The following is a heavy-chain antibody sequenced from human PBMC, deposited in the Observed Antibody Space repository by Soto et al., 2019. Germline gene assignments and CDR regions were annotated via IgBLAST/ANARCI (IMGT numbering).Heavy chain of an antibody. J-gene: IGHJ6*02. CDR3: AREVAGVYYYCGIDV. V-gene: IGHV1-18*04. CDR1: GYTSTRYG. D-gene: IGHD6-19*01. Sequence: ASVKVSCKASGYTSTRYGISWVCQAPGQGLEWMGWISAYNGNTNYAQKLPGRVTMTTPTSTRTAYTELRSPRTADTAADYCAREVAGVYYYCGIDVWGQGTTVTVSS. CDR2: ISAYNGNT.